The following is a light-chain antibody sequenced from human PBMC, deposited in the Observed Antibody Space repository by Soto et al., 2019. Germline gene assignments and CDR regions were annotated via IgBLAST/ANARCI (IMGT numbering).Light chain of an antibody. J-gene: IGLJ2*01. CDR2: EDN. CDR1: SGSIASNY. Sequence: NFMLTQPHSVSESPGKTVTISCTRSSGSIASNYVQWYQQRPGSAPTTVIYEDNQRPSGVPDRFSGSIDSSSNSASLTISGLKTEDEADYYCQPYDSSNQRVVFGGGTKLTVL. V-gene: IGLV6-57*04. CDR3: QPYDSSNQRVV.